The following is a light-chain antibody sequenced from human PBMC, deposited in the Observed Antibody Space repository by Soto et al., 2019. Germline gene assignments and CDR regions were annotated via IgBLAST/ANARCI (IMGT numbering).Light chain of an antibody. V-gene: IGKV3-11*01. CDR2: DAS. CDR3: QQRF. J-gene: IGKJ3*01. Sequence: EVVLTQSPGTLSLSPGERATLSCRASQNVSSYVAWYQQKPGQSPRLLIYDASKRATGIPARFSGSGPGADFTLTISSLEPEDFAFYYCQQRFFGPGTKVDLK. CDR1: QNVSSY.